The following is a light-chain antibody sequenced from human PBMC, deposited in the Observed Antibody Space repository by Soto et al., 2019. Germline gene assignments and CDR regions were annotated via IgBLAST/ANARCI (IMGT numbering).Light chain of an antibody. V-gene: IGKV2-28*01. J-gene: IGKJ5*01. Sequence: DVVMTQSPLSLPVTPGEPASISCRSSQSLLHSNGYDYLDWYLQKPGQSPQLLISLGSERASGVPDRFRGSGTGTDFTLTITRVEADDVGVCYCMQARPTLAITFGQGTRLEI. CDR1: QSLLHSNGYDY. CDR3: MQARPTLAIT. CDR2: LGS.